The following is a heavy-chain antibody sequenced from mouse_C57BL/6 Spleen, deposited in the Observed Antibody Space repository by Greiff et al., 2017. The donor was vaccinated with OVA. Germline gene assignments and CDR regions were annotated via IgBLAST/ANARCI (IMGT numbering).Heavy chain of an antibody. CDR3: ARDQDYYGSSPWFAY. J-gene: IGHJ3*01. Sequence: EVKVEESGGGLVKPGGSLKLSCAASGFTFSSYAMSWVRQTPEKRLEWVATISDGGSYTYYPDNVKGRFTISRDNAKNNLYLQMSHLKSEDTAMYYCARDQDYYGSSPWFAYWGQGTLVTVSA. V-gene: IGHV5-4*01. D-gene: IGHD1-1*01. CDR2: ISDGGSYT. CDR1: GFTFSSYA.